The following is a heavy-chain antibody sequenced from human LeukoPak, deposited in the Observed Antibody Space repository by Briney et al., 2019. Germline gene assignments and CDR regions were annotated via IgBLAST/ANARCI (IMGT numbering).Heavy chain of an antibody. Sequence: SETLSLTCAVYGGSFSGYYWSWIRQPPGKGLEWIGEINHSGSTNYNPSLKSRVTISVDTSKNQFSLKLSSVTAADTAVYYCARDLIRFGELSRGQGTLVTVSS. J-gene: IGHJ4*02. CDR1: GGSFSGYY. D-gene: IGHD3-10*01. CDR2: INHSGST. V-gene: IGHV4-34*01. CDR3: ARDLIRFGELS.